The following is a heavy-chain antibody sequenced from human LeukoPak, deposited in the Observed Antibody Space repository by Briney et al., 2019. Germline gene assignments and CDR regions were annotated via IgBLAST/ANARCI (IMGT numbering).Heavy chain of an antibody. Sequence: GGSLRLSCAASGFSFSTYAMHRVRQAPGKGLEWVALIWHDASHTFYTDSVKGRFTISRDNSKNTVYLQMNSLGGEDTAVYYCARGQQLWLRGVDYWGQGTLVTVSS. CDR3: ARGQQLWLRGVDY. CDR2: IWHDASHT. CDR1: GFSFSTYA. V-gene: IGHV3-33*01. D-gene: IGHD5-18*01. J-gene: IGHJ4*02.